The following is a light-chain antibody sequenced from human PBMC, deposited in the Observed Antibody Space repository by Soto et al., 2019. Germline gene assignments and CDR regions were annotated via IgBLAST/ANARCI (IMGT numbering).Light chain of an antibody. J-gene: IGLJ1*01. Sequence: QSALTQPASVSGSPGQSITISCVGTSGDIGDYNYVSWYQQHPGKVPKVIIYDVSNRPSGVSNRFSGSKSGNTASLTISGLQAEDEADYYCSSYTSSSTPYVFGTGTKVTVL. CDR1: SGDIGDYNY. V-gene: IGLV2-14*01. CDR3: SSYTSSSTPYV. CDR2: DVS.